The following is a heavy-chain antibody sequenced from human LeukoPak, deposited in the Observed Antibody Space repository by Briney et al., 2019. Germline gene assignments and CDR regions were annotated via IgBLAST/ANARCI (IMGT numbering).Heavy chain of an antibody. Sequence: ASVKVSCKASGYTFTSYDINWVRQATGQGLEWMGWMNPNSGNTGYAQKFQGRVTMTRNTSISTAYMELSSLRSDDTAVYYCARALFKSRPFEDPWGQGTLVTVSS. J-gene: IGHJ5*02. CDR1: GYTFTSYD. V-gene: IGHV1-8*01. D-gene: IGHD2/OR15-2a*01. CDR3: ARALFKSRPFEDP. CDR2: MNPNSGNT.